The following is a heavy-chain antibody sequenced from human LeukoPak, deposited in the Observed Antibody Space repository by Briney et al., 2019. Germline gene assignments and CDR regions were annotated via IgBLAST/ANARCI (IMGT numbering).Heavy chain of an antibody. Sequence: PSETLSLTCAVYGGSFSGYYWSWIRQPPGKGLEWIGEINHSGSTNYNPSLKSRVTISVDTSKNQFSLKLSSVTAADTAVYYCARGPGVRGVISLYWGQGTLVTVSS. CDR1: GGSFSGYY. D-gene: IGHD3-10*01. CDR2: INHSGST. V-gene: IGHV4-34*01. J-gene: IGHJ4*02. CDR3: ARGPGVRGVISLY.